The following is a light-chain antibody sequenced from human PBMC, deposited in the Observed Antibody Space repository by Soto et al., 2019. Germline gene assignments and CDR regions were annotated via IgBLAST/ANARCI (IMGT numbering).Light chain of an antibody. CDR2: AAS. V-gene: IGKV1-9*01. CDR1: QGISSY. Sequence: IQLTQSPSSLSASVGDRVTITCRASQGISSYLAWYQQKPGKAPNLLIYAASTLQSGVPSRFSGSGSGTEFTLIIRSLKPDDFATYYCQQYGSYWTFGQGTKVDIK. J-gene: IGKJ1*01. CDR3: QQYGSYWT.